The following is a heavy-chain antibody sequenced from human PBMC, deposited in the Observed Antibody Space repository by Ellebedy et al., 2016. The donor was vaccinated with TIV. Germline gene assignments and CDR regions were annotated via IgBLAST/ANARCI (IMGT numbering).Heavy chain of an antibody. J-gene: IGHJ3*02. CDR3: ARDAPRADYDSSDLMGAFDI. CDR1: GFTFSNYN. D-gene: IGHD3-22*01. CDR2: IRSTGSDK. V-gene: IGHV3-21*01. Sequence: PGGSLRLSCVASGFTFSNYNMNWVRQSPGKGLEWVSSIRSTGSDKYYADSVKGRFTISRDNSKNTLYLQINSLRAEDTAVYYCARDAPRADYDSSDLMGAFDIWGQGTMVTVSS.